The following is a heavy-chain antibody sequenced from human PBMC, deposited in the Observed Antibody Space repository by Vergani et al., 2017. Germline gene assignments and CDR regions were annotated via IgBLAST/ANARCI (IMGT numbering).Heavy chain of an antibody. CDR1: GYTFTGYY. CDR3: ARDFESGTGTGFDP. D-gene: IGHD1-7*01. Sequence: QVQLVQSGAEVKKPGASVKVSCKASGYTFTGYYMHWVRQAPGQGLEWMGWINPNSGGTNYAQKLQGWVTMTRDTSISTAYMELSRLRSDDTAVYYCARDFESGTGTGFDPWGQGTLVTVSS. V-gene: IGHV1-2*04. CDR2: INPNSGGT. J-gene: IGHJ5*02.